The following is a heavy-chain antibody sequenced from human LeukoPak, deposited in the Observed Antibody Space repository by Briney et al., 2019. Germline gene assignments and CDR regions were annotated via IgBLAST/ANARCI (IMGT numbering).Heavy chain of an antibody. CDR2: IYYSGST. D-gene: IGHD5-18*01. CDR3: ARGDTAMPIGDY. J-gene: IGHJ4*02. Sequence: PGGSLRLSCAASGFTFSSYAMSWIRQPPGKGLEWIGYIYYSGSTNYNPSLKSRVTISVDTSKNQFSLKLSSVTAADTAVYYCARGDTAMPIGDYWGQGTLVTVSS. V-gene: IGHV4-59*01. CDR1: GFTFSSYA.